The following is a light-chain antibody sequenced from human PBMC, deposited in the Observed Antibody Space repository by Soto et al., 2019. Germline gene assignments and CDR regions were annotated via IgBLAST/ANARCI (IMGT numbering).Light chain of an antibody. Sequence: QSALTQPASVSGSPGQSITISCTGTNSDIGGYNYVSWYQQYPGKAPKLMIFGVSDRPSGVSNRFSGSKSGTTASLTISGLQAEDEADYYCSSYKTSSTVVVFGGGTQLTVL. V-gene: IGLV2-14*01. CDR3: SSYKTSSTVVV. CDR2: GVS. J-gene: IGLJ2*01. CDR1: NSDIGGYNY.